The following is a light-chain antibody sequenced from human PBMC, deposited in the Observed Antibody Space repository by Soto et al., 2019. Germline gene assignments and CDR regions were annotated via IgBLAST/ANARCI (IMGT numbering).Light chain of an antibody. CDR1: QSVSTS. V-gene: IGKV3-15*01. CDR2: DAS. Sequence: EVVMTQSPATLSVSPGEGATLSCRASQSVSTSLAWYQQKPGQAPRLLISDASTRATGVSARFRGSGSGTEFTLTISSLQSEDFAVYYWQQYHFCPPRTFGPGTKVEIK. CDR3: QQYHFCPPRT. J-gene: IGKJ1*01.